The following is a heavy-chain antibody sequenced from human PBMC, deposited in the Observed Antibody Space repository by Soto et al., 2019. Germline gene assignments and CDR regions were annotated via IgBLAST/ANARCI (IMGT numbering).Heavy chain of an antibody. V-gene: IGHV3-23*01. J-gene: IGHJ4*02. CDR2: ISASGGTT. CDR1: GFTFSNYG. D-gene: IGHD6-19*01. CDR3: AKTALAGHFDY. Sequence: PGGSLRLSCAACGFTFSNYGMTWVRQAPGKGLEWVSTISASGGTTYFAESAEGRFTISRDNSKNTVDLQMNSLRAEDTAVYYCAKTALAGHFDYWGQGTLVTVSS.